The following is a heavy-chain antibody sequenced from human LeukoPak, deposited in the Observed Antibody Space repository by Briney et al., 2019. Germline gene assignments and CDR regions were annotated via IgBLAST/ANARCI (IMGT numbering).Heavy chain of an antibody. J-gene: IGHJ4*02. CDR3: ARDRGYSYGYAID. CDR1: GFTFSSYS. CDR2: ISSSSSYI. Sequence: GGSLSLSCAASGFTFSSYSMNCVRQAPGKGLEWVSSISSSSSYIYYADSVKGRYTISRDNAKNSLYLQMNSLRAEDTAVYYCARDRGYSYGYAIDWGQGTLVTVSS. D-gene: IGHD5-18*01. V-gene: IGHV3-21*01.